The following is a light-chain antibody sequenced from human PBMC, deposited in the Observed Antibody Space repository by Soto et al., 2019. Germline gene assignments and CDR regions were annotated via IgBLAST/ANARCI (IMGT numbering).Light chain of an antibody. CDR1: TSDVGGYNY. CDR2: EVS. Sequence: QSVLTQPASVSGSPGQSITISCTGTTSDVGGYNYVSWYQQHPGKVPKLLIHEVSNRPSGVSNRFSGSKSGNTASLTISGLQAEDEADYYCCAYVGARSYVFGPGTKVTVL. V-gene: IGLV2-14*01. J-gene: IGLJ1*01. CDR3: CAYVGARSYV.